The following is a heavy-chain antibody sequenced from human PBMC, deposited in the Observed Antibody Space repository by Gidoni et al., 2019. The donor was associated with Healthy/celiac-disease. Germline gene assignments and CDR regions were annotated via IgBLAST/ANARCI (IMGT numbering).Heavy chain of an antibody. CDR1: GFIFSSYS. Sequence: EVQLVESGGGLVKPGGYLRLSCAASGFIFSSYSMNWVRQAPGKGLEGVSSISSSSSYIYYADSVKGRFTISRDNAKNSLYLQMNSLRAEDTAVYYCARESPMATTNDAFDIWGQGTMVTVSS. D-gene: IGHD5-12*01. CDR3: ARESPMATTNDAFDI. V-gene: IGHV3-21*01. J-gene: IGHJ3*02. CDR2: ISSSSSYI.